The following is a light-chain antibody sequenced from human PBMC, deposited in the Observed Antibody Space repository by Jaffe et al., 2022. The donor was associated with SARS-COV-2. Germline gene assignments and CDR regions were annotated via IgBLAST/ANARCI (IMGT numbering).Light chain of an antibody. CDR1: SSDVGGYKY. CDR3: SSYAGSNTFVA. V-gene: IGLV2-8*01. J-gene: IGLJ2*01. Sequence: QSALTQPPSASGSPGQSVTISCTGTSSDVGGYKYVSWYQHHPGKAPKVMIYEVSKRPSGVPDRFTGSKSGNTASLTVSGLQAEDEAVYYCSSYAGSNTFVAFGGGTKLTVL. CDR2: EVS.